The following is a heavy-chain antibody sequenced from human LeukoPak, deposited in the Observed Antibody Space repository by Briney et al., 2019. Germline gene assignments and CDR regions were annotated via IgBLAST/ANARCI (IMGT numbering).Heavy chain of an antibody. CDR2: ISSSGSTI. CDR1: GFTFSDYY. D-gene: IGHD2-2*01. Sequence: MAGGSLRLSCAASGFTFSDYYMSWIRQAPGKGLEWVSYISSSGSTIYYADSVKGRFTISRDNAKNSLYLQMNSLRAEDTAVYYCARMYCSSTSCPSGGMDVWGQGTTVTVSS. CDR3: ARMYCSSTSCPSGGMDV. J-gene: IGHJ6*02. V-gene: IGHV3-11*01.